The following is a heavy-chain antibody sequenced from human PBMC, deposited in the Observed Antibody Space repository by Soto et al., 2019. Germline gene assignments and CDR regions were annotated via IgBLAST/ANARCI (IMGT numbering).Heavy chain of an antibody. CDR1: GGTFSSYA. Sequence: VKVSCKASGGTFSSYAISWVRQAPGQGLEWMGGIIPIFGTANYAQKFQGRVTMTTDTSTSTAYMELRSLRSDDTAVYYCARDGRDYGDHDAFDIWGQGTMVTVSS. V-gene: IGHV1-69*05. D-gene: IGHD4-17*01. CDR2: IIPIFGTA. CDR3: ARDGRDYGDHDAFDI. J-gene: IGHJ3*02.